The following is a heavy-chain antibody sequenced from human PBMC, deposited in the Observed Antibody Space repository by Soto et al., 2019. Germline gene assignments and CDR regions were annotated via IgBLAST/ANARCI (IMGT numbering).Heavy chain of an antibody. Sequence: SETLSLTCTVSGGSMTSYYWTWIRQPAGKGLEWIGRVYSSGGPHYNPSLKSRLTISLDTSKNQFSLRLLSVTDADTAVYFCARGHLFFDLFDPWGQGTLVTVSS. V-gene: IGHV4-4*07. CDR2: VYSSGGP. CDR3: ARGHLFFDLFDP. J-gene: IGHJ5*02. CDR1: GGSMTSYY. D-gene: IGHD3-3*01.